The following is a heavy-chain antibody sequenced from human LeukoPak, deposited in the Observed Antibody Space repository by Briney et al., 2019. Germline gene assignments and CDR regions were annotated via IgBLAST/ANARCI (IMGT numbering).Heavy chain of an antibody. CDR3: AKDLVTGSLDY. V-gene: IGHV3-23*01. J-gene: IGHJ4*02. Sequence: PGGSLRLSCAASGFTFSSYGMTWVRQAPGKGLEWVSSISSSGGSTYYADSVKGRFTISRDNSKNTLYLQMNSLRAEDTAIYYCAKDLVTGSLDYWGQGTLVTVSS. D-gene: IGHD3-10*01. CDR1: GFTFSSYG. CDR2: ISSSGGST.